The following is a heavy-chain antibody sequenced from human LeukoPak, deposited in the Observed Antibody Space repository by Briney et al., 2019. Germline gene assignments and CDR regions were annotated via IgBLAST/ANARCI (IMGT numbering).Heavy chain of an antibody. CDR1: GFTFSSYE. D-gene: IGHD3-10*01. Sequence: GGSLRLSCAASGFTFSSYEMNWVRQAPGKGLEWVSYISTSGRSIYYADSVKGRFTISRDNPKNSLYLQMNSLRAEDTAVYYCAGTNYYGPGSAEYFQHWGQGTLVTVSS. J-gene: IGHJ1*01. CDR3: AGTNYYGPGSAEYFQH. CDR2: ISTSGRSI. V-gene: IGHV3-48*03.